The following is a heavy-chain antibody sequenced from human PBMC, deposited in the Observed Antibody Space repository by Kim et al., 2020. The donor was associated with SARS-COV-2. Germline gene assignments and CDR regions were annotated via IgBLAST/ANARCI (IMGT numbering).Heavy chain of an antibody. CDR3: ARDGRSSTSADYYYYYGMDV. Sequence: SVKVSCKASGGTFSSYAISWVRQAPGQGLEWMGGIIPIFGTANYAQKFQGRVTITADESTSTAYMELSSLRSEDTAVYYCARDGRSSTSADYYYYYGMDVWDQGTTVAVS. CDR1: GGTFSSYA. D-gene: IGHD2-2*01. CDR2: IIPIFGTA. V-gene: IGHV1-69*13. J-gene: IGHJ6*02.